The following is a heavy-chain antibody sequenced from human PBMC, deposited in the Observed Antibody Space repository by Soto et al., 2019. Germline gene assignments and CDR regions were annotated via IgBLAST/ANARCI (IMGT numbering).Heavy chain of an antibody. CDR3: ARDLSTSPNYYYYYGMDV. CDR2: INPSGGST. CDR1: GYTFTSYY. D-gene: IGHD6-6*01. J-gene: IGHJ6*02. V-gene: IGHV1-46*01. Sequence: ASVKVSCKASGYTFTSYYMHWVRQAPGQGLEWMGIINPSGGSTSYAQKYQGRVTMTRDTSTSTVYMELSSLRSEDTAVYYCARDLSTSPNYYYYYGMDVWGQGTTVTVSS.